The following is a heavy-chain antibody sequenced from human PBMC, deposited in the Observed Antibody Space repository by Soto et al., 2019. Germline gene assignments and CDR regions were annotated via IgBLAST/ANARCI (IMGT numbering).Heavy chain of an antibody. D-gene: IGHD6-13*01. J-gene: IGHJ6*02. CDR3: ARDRYSSSWSHGKTKGRSNYYGMDV. CDR2: IWYDGSNK. V-gene: IGHV3-33*01. CDR1: GLTFSYYG. Sequence: GGSLRLSCAASGLTFSYYGMHWVRQGPGKGLEWVAVIWYDGSNKYYADSVKGRFTISRDNSKNTLYLQMNSLRAEDTAVYYCARDRYSSSWSHGKTKGRSNYYGMDVWGQGTTVTV.